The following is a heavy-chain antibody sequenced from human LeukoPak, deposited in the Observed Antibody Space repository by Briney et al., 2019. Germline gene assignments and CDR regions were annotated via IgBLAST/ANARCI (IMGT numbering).Heavy chain of an antibody. CDR2: INPSGGST. V-gene: IGHV1-46*01. CDR3: AREAITIFGLVRTQTTKGPHRFDP. J-gene: IGHJ5*02. CDR1: GYTFTSYH. D-gene: IGHD3-3*01. Sequence: VASVKVSCKASGYTFTSYHMHWVRQAPGQGLEWMGIINPSGGSTNYAQRFRGRVTMTRDMSTGTVYMELSSLTSEDTAVYYCAREAITIFGLVRTQTTKGPHRFDPWGQGTLVTVSS.